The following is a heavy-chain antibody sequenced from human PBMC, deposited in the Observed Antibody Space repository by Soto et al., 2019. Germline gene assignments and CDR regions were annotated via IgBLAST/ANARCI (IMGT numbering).Heavy chain of an antibody. Sequence: GASVKVSCKVSGYALTGLSMQWVRQAPGKGHEWKGGFDPEDGETIYAQKFQGRVTMTEDTSTDTAYMELSSLRSEDTAVYYCATVLYGSGSYYFDYWGQGTLVTVSS. D-gene: IGHD3-10*01. CDR3: ATVLYGSGSYYFDY. V-gene: IGHV1-24*01. CDR1: GYALTGLS. J-gene: IGHJ4*02. CDR2: FDPEDGET.